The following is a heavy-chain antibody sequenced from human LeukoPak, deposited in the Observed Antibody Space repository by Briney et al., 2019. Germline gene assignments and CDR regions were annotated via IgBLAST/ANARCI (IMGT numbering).Heavy chain of an antibody. CDR1: GFTFSSYA. V-gene: IGHV3-23*01. Sequence: PGGSLRLSCAASGFTFSSYAMNWVRQAPGKGPEWVSVISGSGGSIYYADSVKGRFTISRDNSKNTLHLQMNSLRAEDTAVYFCARSPGPSYDYVWGSYFPIYFDYWGQGTLVTVSS. CDR2: ISGSGGSI. J-gene: IGHJ4*02. CDR3: ARSPGPSYDYVWGSYFPIYFDY. D-gene: IGHD3-16*01.